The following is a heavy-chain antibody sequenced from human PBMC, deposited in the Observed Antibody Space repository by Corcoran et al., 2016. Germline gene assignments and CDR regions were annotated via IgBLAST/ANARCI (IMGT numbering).Heavy chain of an antibody. D-gene: IGHD2-2*01. CDR2: MNPNSGNT. CDR1: GYTFTSSD. V-gene: IGHV1-8*01. Sequence: QVQLVQSGAEVKKPGASVKVSCQASGYTFTSSDINWVRQATGQGLEWMGWMNPNSGNTGYAQKFQGRVTMTRNTSISTDYMELSSLRSEDTAVYYSASLQLGPSYYYYGMDVWGQGTTVTDSS. J-gene: IGHJ6*02. CDR3: ASLQLGPSYYYYGMDV.